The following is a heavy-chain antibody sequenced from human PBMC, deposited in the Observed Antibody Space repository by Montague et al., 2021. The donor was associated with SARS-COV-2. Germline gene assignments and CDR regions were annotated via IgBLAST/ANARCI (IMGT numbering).Heavy chain of an antibody. CDR1: GGSISSSSYY. D-gene: IGHD2-2*02. Sequence: SETLSLTCTVSGGSISSSSYYWGWLRQAPGKGLEWIGSIYYSGSTYYNPSLKSRVTISVDTSKNQFPLKLSSVTAADTAVYYCARDPSRQPLLYPIGDYYYGMDVWGQGTTVTVSS. J-gene: IGHJ6*02. V-gene: IGHV4-39*06. CDR2: IYYSGST. CDR3: ARDPSRQPLLYPIGDYYYGMDV.